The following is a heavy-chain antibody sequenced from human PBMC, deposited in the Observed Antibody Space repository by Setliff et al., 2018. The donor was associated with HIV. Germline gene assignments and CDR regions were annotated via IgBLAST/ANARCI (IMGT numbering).Heavy chain of an antibody. J-gene: IGHJ4*02. Sequence: SETLSLTCGVSGYSMSSGYYWGWIRQPPGKGLEWIGNVYHTGSTYYNPSLKSRVTMSIDTSKNQFSLKLSSVTAADTAVYYCARASSDIPGVDSNYFDDWGQGTLVTVSS. D-gene: IGHD2-2*01. CDR3: ARASSDIPGVDSNYFDD. CDR1: GYSMSSGYY. CDR2: VYHTGST. V-gene: IGHV4-38-2*01.